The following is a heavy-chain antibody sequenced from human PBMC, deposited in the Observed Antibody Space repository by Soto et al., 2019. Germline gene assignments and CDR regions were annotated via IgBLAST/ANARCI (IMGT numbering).Heavy chain of an antibody. CDR1: GFTFSGSA. V-gene: IGHV3-73*01. J-gene: IGHJ6*02. CDR2: IRSKANNNAT. Sequence: PGGSLRLSCAASGFTFSGSAIHWVRQASGKGLEWVGRIRSKANNNATTYAASVQGRFTISRDDSKNTAYLQMNSLKTEDTAVYHCTRREGYGMDVWGQGTMVTVS. CDR3: TRREGYGMDV.